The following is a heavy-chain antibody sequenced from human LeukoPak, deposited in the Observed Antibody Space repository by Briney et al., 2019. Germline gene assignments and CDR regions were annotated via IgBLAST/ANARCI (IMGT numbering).Heavy chain of an antibody. J-gene: IGHJ3*02. CDR3: AKTRRWRVLADAFDI. CDR2: ISGSGGGT. Sequence: GGSLRLSCAASGFTFSSYAMSWVRQAPGKGLEWVSAISGSGGGTYYADSVKGRFTISRDNSKNTLYLQMNSLRAEDTAVYYCAKTRRWRVLADAFDIWGQGTMVTVSS. V-gene: IGHV3-23*01. CDR1: GFTFSSYA. D-gene: IGHD5-24*01.